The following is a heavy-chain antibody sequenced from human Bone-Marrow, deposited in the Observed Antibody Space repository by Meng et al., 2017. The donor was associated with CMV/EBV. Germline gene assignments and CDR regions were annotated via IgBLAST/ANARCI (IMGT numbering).Heavy chain of an antibody. CDR3: ARDSRRSSGRGWFDFWSGMDV. CDR1: GYTFNRYG. V-gene: IGHV1-18*01. Sequence: ASVKVSCKASGYTFNRYGFSWVRQAPGQGLEWMGWISPNYGNTNYAQKLQGRVTMTTDTSTSTAYMELRSLRSDDTAEYYCARDSRRSSGRGWFDFWSGMDVWGRGTTVTVSS. CDR2: ISPNYGNT. D-gene: IGHD3-3*01. J-gene: IGHJ6*02.